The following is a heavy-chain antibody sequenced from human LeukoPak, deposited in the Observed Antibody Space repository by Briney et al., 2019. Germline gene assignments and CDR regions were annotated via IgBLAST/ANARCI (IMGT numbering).Heavy chain of an antibody. CDR2: ILQGGVT. Sequence: SETLSLTCGVSGGSFSNYIWSWVRQPPGKGLEWIGEILQGGVTNYNSSLKSGVTMSMDTSKNQFHLDLTSVTAADAGQYFCARGGRGTYMRHWGQGILVTVSS. J-gene: IGHJ4*02. D-gene: IGHD1-26*01. CDR1: GGSFSNYI. CDR3: ARGGRGTYMRH. V-gene: IGHV4-34*01.